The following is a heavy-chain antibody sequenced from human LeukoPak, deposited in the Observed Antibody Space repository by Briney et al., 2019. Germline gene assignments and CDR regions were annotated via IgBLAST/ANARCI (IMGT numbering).Heavy chain of an antibody. CDR1: GFTFSSYE. D-gene: IGHD4/OR15-4a*01. V-gene: IGHV3-48*03. CDR3: ARGRGGATSLDY. CDR2: ISSSGSTI. J-gene: IGHJ4*02. Sequence: GGSLRLSCAASGFTFSSYEMNWVRQAPGKGLEWVSYISSSGSTIYYADSVKGRFTISRDNAKNSLYLQMNSLRAEDTAVYYCARGRGGATSLDYWGQGTLVTVSS.